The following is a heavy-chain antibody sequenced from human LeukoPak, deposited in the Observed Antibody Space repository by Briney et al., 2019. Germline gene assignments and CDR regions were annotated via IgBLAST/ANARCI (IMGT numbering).Heavy chain of an antibody. Sequence: GGSLRLSCAASGFIFSSYWMHWVRQEPGEGPLWLSRINGDGTSTAYAHSVQGRFIISRDNAMNTLYLQMNSLRVDDTAVYTRQWHTPSDYWGLGTVVTVSS. V-gene: IGHV3-74*03. CDR1: GFIFSSYW. CDR3: QWHTPSDY. CDR2: INGDGTST. D-gene: IGHD6-19*01. J-gene: IGHJ4*02.